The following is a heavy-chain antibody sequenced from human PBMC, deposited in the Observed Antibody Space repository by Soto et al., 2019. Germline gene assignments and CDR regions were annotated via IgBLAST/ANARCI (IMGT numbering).Heavy chain of an antibody. V-gene: IGHV3-23*01. Sequence: GGSLRLSCAASGFTFSSYAMSWVRQAPGKGLEWVSAISGSCGSTYYADSVKGRFTISRDNSKNTLYLQMNSLRAEDTAVYYCANHYDILTGYAPEWGQGTLVTVSS. J-gene: IGHJ4*02. D-gene: IGHD3-9*01. CDR3: ANHYDILTGYAPE. CDR2: ISGSCGST. CDR1: GFTFSSYA.